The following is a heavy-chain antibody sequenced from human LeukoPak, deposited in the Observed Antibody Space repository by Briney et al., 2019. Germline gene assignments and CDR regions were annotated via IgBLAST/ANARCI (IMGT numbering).Heavy chain of an antibody. Sequence: SETLSLTCIVSGGSMSSSIYYWGWIRQPPGKGLEWIGSIYYNGSTYYKPSLKSRVTISVDTSKKQFSLKLSSVTAADSAVYYCAREGSGSLYYYGMDVWGQGTTVTVSS. CDR2: IYYNGST. V-gene: IGHV4-39*02. CDR3: AREGSGSLYYYGMDV. CDR1: GGSMSSSIYY. J-gene: IGHJ6*02. D-gene: IGHD3-10*01.